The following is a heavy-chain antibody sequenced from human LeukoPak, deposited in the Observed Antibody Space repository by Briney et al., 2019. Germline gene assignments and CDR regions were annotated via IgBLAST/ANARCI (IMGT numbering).Heavy chain of an antibody. CDR1: GFTFSSYW. Sequence: GGSLRLSCAASGFTFSSYWMHWVRQAPGKGLVWVSRINSDGSSTSYADSVKGRFTISRDNAQNSLYLQMNSLRAEDTAVYYCARDDGGNFNDAFDIWGQGTMVAVSS. J-gene: IGHJ3*02. CDR3: ARDDGGNFNDAFDI. CDR2: INSDGSST. V-gene: IGHV3-74*01. D-gene: IGHD4-23*01.